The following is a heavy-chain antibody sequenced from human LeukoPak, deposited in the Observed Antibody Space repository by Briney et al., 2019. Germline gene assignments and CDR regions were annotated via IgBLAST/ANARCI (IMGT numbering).Heavy chain of an antibody. CDR1: GGSFSGYY. CDR3: ARDSSSWHNWFDP. V-gene: IGHV4-34*01. CDR2: INHSGST. Sequence: SETLSLTCAVYGGSFSGYYWSWIRQPPGKGLEWIGEINHSGSTNYNPSLKSRVTISVDTSKNQFSLKLSSVTAADTAVYYCARDSSSWHNWFDPWGQGTLVTVSS. D-gene: IGHD6-13*01. J-gene: IGHJ5*02.